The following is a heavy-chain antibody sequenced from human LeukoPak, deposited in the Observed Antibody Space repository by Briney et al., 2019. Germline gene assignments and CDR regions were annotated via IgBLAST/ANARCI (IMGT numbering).Heavy chain of an antibody. J-gene: IGHJ4*02. CDR3: AKDGYYDFWSGTFDY. CDR2: ISYDGSNK. Sequence: GGSLRLSCAASGFTFSSYGMHWVRQAPGKGLEWVAVISYDGSNKYYADSVKGRFTISRDNSKNTLYLQMNSLRAEDTAVYYCAKDGYYDFWSGTFDYWGQGTLVTVPS. D-gene: IGHD3-3*01. V-gene: IGHV3-30*18. CDR1: GFTFSSYG.